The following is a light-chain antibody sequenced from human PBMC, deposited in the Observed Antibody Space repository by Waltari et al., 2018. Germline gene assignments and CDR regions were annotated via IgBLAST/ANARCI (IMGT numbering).Light chain of an antibody. CDR3: AAWDDTLSAVL. CDR1: RSNIGIHY. Sequence: QSVMTQPPSASGNPGQRVTISCSGTRSNIGIHYVYWYQHLPGTTPKLLSYRNNHRPSGVPVRFSGSKSGTSASLAISGLRSEDEADYYCAAWDDTLSAVLFGGGTNLTVL. V-gene: IGLV1-47*01. J-gene: IGLJ3*02. CDR2: RNN.